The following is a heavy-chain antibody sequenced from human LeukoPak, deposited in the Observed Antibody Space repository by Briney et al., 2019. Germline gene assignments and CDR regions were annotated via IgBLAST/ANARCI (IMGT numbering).Heavy chain of an antibody. V-gene: IGHV3-21*01. Sequence: GGSLRLSCAASGFTFSSYSMNWVRQAPGKGLEWVSSISSSSSYIYYADSVKGRFTISRDNAKNSLYLQMNSLRAEDTAVYYCAKVAAAGTYGMDVWGQGTTVTVSS. CDR3: AKVAAAGTYGMDV. J-gene: IGHJ6*02. CDR2: ISSSSSYI. D-gene: IGHD6-13*01. CDR1: GFTFSSYS.